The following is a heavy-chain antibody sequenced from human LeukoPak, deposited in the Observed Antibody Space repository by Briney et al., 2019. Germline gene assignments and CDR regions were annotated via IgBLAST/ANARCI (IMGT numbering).Heavy chain of an antibody. CDR3: AKIDMVRGDNFDY. CDR2: INPNSGGT. V-gene: IGHV1-2*02. J-gene: IGHJ4*02. Sequence: ASVKVSCKASGYTFTGYYMHWVRQAPGQGLAWVGLINPNSGGTNNAQKFQGRVTMTRDKSNSNAYMEMSRLRTDDTAVYYCAKIDMVRGDNFDYWGQGTLVTVSS. D-gene: IGHD3-10*01. CDR1: GYTFTGYY.